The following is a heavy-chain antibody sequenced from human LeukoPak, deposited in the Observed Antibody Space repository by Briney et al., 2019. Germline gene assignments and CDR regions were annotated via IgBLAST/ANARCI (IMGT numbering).Heavy chain of an antibody. Sequence: GGSLRLSCAASGFTFSKAWMNWVRQAPGKGLEWVGRIKSKTDGGTIDHAAPVKGRFTISRDDLKNMIYLQMNGLKTEDTAVYYCSTDYYGSGRPGFGYWGQGSLVTVSS. CDR3: STDYYGSGRPGFGY. D-gene: IGHD3-10*01. J-gene: IGHJ4*02. CDR2: IKSKTDGGTI. CDR1: GFTFSKAW. V-gene: IGHV3-15*07.